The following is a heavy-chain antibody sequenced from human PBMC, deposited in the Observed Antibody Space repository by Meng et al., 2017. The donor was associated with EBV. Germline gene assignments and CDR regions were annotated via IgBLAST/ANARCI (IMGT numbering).Heavy chain of an antibody. D-gene: IGHD6-19*01. CDR1: RDTFTCYF. V-gene: IGHV1-2*06. CDR2: INPYSGGT. CDR3: AKVGIAVAGTGDY. Sequence: QGQHGLSRAEVRKHWAQVEVSCKASRDTFTCYFIHWVRQASGKGREWMVRINPYSGGTNYAQKFPGRVTMTRDTSISTAYMELSRVRSDHTSVYYCAKVGIAVAGTGDYWGQGTLVTVSS. J-gene: IGHJ4*02.